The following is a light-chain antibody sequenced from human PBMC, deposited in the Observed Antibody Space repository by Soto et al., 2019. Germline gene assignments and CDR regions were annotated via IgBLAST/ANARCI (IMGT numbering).Light chain of an antibody. CDR1: QSISSY. CDR3: QQSYSTPLT. J-gene: IGKJ4*01. CDR2: AAS. V-gene: IGKV1-39*01. Sequence: DIQMTQSPSSLSASVGDRVTITCRASQSISSYLNWYQQKPGKAPVLLIYAASSLQSGVPSRFSGSGSGTDFTLTNSSLQPEDFATYYCQQSYSTPLTFGGGTKVEIK.